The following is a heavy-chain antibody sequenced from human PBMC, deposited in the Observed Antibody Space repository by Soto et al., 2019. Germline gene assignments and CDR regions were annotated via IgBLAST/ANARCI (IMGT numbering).Heavy chain of an antibody. V-gene: IGHV4-39*01. CDR3: ARSWGNSGYDPFDY. D-gene: IGHD5-12*01. CDR1: GGSISSSSYY. J-gene: IGHJ4*02. CDR2: IYYSGST. Sequence: QLQLQESGPGLVKPSETLSLTCTVSGGSISSSSYYWGWIRQPPGKGLEWIGSIYYSGSTYYNPSLKSRVTISVDTSKNQFSLKLSSVTAADTAVYYCARSWGNSGYDPFDYWGQGTLVTVSS.